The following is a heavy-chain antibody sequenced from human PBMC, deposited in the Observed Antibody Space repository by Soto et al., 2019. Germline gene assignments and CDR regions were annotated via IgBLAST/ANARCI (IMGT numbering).Heavy chain of an antibody. D-gene: IGHD6-19*01. Sequence: QGQLVQSGAEEKKPGASVKVSCKASGYTFTGYAMHWVRQAPGQRLEWMGWINAGNGNTKYSQKFQGRVTITRDTSASTAYMELGSRTAEDTSVDYCARAVAVPADFDYWGQGTLVTVSS. CDR1: GYTFTGYA. CDR2: INAGNGNT. J-gene: IGHJ4*02. V-gene: IGHV1-3*05. CDR3: ARAVAVPADFDY.